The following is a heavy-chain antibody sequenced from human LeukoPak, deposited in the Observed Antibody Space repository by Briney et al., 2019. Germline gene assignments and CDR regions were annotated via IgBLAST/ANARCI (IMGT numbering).Heavy chain of an antibody. J-gene: IGHJ4*02. V-gene: IGHV4-30-2*01. D-gene: IGHD3-16*01. CDR3: ARVGGYGRTLDY. Sequence: SETLSLTCTVSGGSISSGGYYWSWIWQPPGKGLEWIGYIYHSGSTYYNPSLKSRVTISVDRSKNQFSLKLSSVTAADTAVYYCARVGGYGRTLDYWGQGTLVTVSS. CDR2: IYHSGST. CDR1: GGSISSGGYY.